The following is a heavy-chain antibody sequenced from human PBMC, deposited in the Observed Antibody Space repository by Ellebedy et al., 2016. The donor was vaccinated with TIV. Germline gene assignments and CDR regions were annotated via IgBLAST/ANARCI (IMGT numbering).Heavy chain of an antibody. D-gene: IGHD6-6*01. Sequence: GESLKISCAASGFTVSNNYMRWVRQPPGHGLECVSPIYSTWDTHYADFVKGRFTISRDNSKNTLYLQMNSLGVEDTAVYYGARDGGAARTAPPDYWGQGTLVTVSS. CDR2: IYSTWDT. J-gene: IGHJ4*02. CDR3: ARDGGAARTAPPDY. V-gene: IGHV3-66*01. CDR1: GFTVSNNY.